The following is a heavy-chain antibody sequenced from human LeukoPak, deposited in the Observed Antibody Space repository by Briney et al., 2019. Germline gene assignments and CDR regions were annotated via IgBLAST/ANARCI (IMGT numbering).Heavy chain of an antibody. CDR3: AKTSYDSSGYYYESYPS. CDR1: GFTFSTYA. V-gene: IGHV3-23*01. Sequence: GGSLRLSCAASGFTFSTYAMNWVRQAPGKGLEWVAAISGSGGTTYYADSVKGRLTISRDNSKNTLYLQMNSLRAEDTAVYYCAKTSYDSSGYYYESYPSWGRGTLVTVSS. D-gene: IGHD3-22*01. CDR2: ISGSGGTT. J-gene: IGHJ4*02.